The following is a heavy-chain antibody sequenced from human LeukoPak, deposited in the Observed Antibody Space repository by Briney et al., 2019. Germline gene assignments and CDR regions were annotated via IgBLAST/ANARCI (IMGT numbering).Heavy chain of an antibody. D-gene: IGHD2-2*01. CDR1: GGTFSSYA. J-gene: IGHJ6*02. CDR3: AREYQQQRYYYGMDV. CDR2: IIPILGIA. V-gene: IGHV1-69*04. Sequence: GSSVKVSCKASGGTFSSYAISWVRQAPGQGLEWMGRIIPILGIANYAQKFQGRVTITADKSTSTAYMELSSLRSEDTAVYYCAREYQQQRYYYGMDVWGQGTTVTVSS.